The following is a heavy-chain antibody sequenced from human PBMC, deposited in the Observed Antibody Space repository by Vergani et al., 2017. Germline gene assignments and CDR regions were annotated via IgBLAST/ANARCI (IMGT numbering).Heavy chain of an antibody. CDR1: GFTFSSYG. CDR2: IRYDGSNK. D-gene: IGHD3-22*01. J-gene: IGHJ4*02. Sequence: QVQLVESGGGVVQPGGSLRLSCAASGFTFSSYGMHWVRQAPGKGLALVAFIRYDGSNKYYADSVKGRFTISRDNSKNTLYLQMNSLRAKDTAVYYCAKAPYYYDSRDIDYWGQGTLVTVSS. CDR3: AKAPYYYDSRDIDY. V-gene: IGHV3-30*02.